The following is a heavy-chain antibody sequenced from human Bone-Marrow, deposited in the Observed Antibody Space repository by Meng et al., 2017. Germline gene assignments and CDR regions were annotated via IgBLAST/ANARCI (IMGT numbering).Heavy chain of an antibody. CDR3: ARGYCSTTNCNWFDP. V-gene: IGHV4-4*02. CDR1: GGSISGSSW. CDR2: IYHTGST. Sequence: QVQLQESGPGLGKPSGTQSLTGTVSGGSISGSSWWTWVRQPPGKGLEWIGEIYHTGSTNYNPSLKSRVTISVDKSKNQFSLKLSSVTAADTAVYYCARGYCSTTNCNWFDPWGQGTLVTVSS. J-gene: IGHJ5*02. D-gene: IGHD2-2*01.